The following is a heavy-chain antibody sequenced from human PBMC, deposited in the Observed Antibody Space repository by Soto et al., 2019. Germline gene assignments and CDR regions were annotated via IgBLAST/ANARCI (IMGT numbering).Heavy chain of an antibody. V-gene: IGHV4-38-2*02. CDR1: GYSISSGYY. CDR3: ARVDVGYYGSGSYYDAFDI. Sequence: SETLSLTCTVSGYSISSGYYWGWIRQPPGKGLEWIGSIYHSGSTYYNPSLKSRVTISVDTSTNQFSLKLSSVTAADTAVYYCARVDVGYYGSGSYYDAFDIWGQGTMVTVSS. J-gene: IGHJ3*02. D-gene: IGHD3-10*01. CDR2: IYHSGST.